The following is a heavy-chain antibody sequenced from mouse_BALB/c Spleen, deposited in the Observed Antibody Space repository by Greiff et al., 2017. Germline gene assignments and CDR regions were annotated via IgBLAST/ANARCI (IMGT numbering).Heavy chain of an antibody. CDR3: ARSHYGSSYDWYFDV. V-gene: IGHV5-17*02. CDR2: ISSGSSTI. J-gene: IGHJ1*01. CDR1: GFTFSSFG. Sequence: EVQVVESGGGLVQPGGSRKLSCAASGFTFSSFGMHWVRQAPEKGLEWVAYISSGSSTIYYADTVKGRFTISRDNPKNTLFLQMTSLRSEDTAMYYCARSHYGSSYDWYFDVWGAGTTVTVSS. D-gene: IGHD1-1*01.